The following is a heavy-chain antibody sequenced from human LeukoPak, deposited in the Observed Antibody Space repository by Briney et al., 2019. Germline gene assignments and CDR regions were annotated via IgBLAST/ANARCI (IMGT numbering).Heavy chain of an antibody. CDR3: ARGPRITMIVVVD. D-gene: IGHD3-22*01. J-gene: IGHJ4*02. CDR2: IYYNGST. Sequence: PSETLSLTCTVPGGSISSSSYYWGWIRQPPGKGLEWIGSIYYNGSTYYNPSLKSRVTISVDTSKNQFSLKLSSVTAADTAVYYCARGPRITMIVVVDWGQGTLVTVSS. V-gene: IGHV4-39*01. CDR1: GGSISSSSYY.